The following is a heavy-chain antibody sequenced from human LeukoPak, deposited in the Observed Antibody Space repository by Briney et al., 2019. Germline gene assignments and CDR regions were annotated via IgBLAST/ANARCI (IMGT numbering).Heavy chain of an antibody. CDR3: ASVSQSTYYYDSSGYYQGFDY. Sequence: GGSLRLSCAASGFTFSSYAMSWVRQAPGKGLEWVSYISSSSSTIYYADSVKGRFTISRDNAKNSLYLQMNSLRAEDTAVYYCASVSQSTYYYDSSGYYQGFDYWGQGTLVTVSS. CDR1: GFTFSSYA. D-gene: IGHD3-22*01. V-gene: IGHV3-48*04. CDR2: ISSSSSTI. J-gene: IGHJ4*02.